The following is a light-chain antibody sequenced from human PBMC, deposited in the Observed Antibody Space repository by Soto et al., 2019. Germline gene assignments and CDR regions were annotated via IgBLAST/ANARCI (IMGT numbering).Light chain of an antibody. CDR2: RDN. CDR1: SSNIGTYY. V-gene: IGLV1-47*01. J-gene: IGLJ1*01. Sequence: QAVVTQPPSASGTPGQRVALSCSGSSSNIGTYYVYWYQQLPGTAPKLLIYRDNQRPSGVPDRFSGSKSGTSASLAISGLRSEDEADYYCAAWDDSLSGYVFGTGTKLTVL. CDR3: AAWDDSLSGYV.